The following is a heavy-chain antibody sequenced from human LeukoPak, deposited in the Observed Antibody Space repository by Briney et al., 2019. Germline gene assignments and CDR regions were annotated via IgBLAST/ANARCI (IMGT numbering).Heavy chain of an antibody. Sequence: GGSLRLSCAASGFTFRNYGMNWVRQAPGKGLEWVAIIASDGAKAYYADSVKGRFSISRDNSKNTVDLQMNTLRTEDTAMYYCAKDRSQEAIYKGALDVWGQGTTVTVS. CDR1: GFTFRNYG. V-gene: IGHV3-30*19. J-gene: IGHJ6*02. CDR3: AKDRSQEAIYKGALDV. D-gene: IGHD5-24*01. CDR2: IASDGAKA.